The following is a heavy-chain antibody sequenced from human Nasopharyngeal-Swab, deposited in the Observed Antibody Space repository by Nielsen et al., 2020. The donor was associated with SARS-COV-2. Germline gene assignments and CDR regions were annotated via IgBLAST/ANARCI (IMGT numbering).Heavy chain of an antibody. CDR3: ARTSPVYGDYDTFEI. D-gene: IGHD4-17*01. J-gene: IGHJ3*02. CDR2: ISSSGSTI. V-gene: IGHV3-48*03. Sequence: WIRQPPGKGLEWVSYISSSGSTIYYADSVKGRFTISRDNAKNSLYLQMNSLRAEDTAVYYCARTSPVYGDYDTFEIWGQGTMVTVSS.